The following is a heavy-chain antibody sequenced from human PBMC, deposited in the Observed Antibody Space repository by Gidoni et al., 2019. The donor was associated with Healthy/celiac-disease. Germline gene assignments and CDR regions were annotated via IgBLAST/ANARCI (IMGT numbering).Heavy chain of an antibody. Sequence: QVQLQQSGPGLVKPSQTLSLTCSISWYSVSINSDAWNWIRQSPSRGLEWLGMTFYRSKWYNDYALSVKSRITINPDTYQNQFSLQLNSVNPEDTAVYYCGSAYYYDSSGIDYWGQGTLVTVSS. J-gene: IGHJ4*02. CDR1: WYSVSINSDA. CDR3: GSAYYYDSSGIDY. CDR2: TFYRSKWYN. D-gene: IGHD3-22*01. V-gene: IGHV6-1*01.